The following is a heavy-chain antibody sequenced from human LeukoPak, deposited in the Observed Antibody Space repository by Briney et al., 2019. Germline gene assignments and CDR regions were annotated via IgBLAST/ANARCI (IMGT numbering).Heavy chain of an antibody. Sequence: SETLSLTCTVPGGSISSSSYYWGWIRQPPGKGLEWIGSIYYSGSTYYNPSLKSRVTISVDTSKNQFSLRLSSVTAADTAVYYCAREWELRAGNWFDPWGQGTLVTVSS. J-gene: IGHJ5*02. CDR2: IYYSGST. V-gene: IGHV4-39*02. CDR1: GGSISSSSYY. D-gene: IGHD1-26*01. CDR3: AREWELRAGNWFDP.